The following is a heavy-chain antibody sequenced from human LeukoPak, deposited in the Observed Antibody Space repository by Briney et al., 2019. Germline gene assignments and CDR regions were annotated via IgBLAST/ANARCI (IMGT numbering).Heavy chain of an antibody. CDR2: IYYSGST. J-gene: IGHJ4*02. Sequence: SETLSLTCTVSGGSISSSSYYWGWIRQPPGKGLEWIGSIYYSGSTYYNPSLKSRVTISVDTSKNQFSLKLSSVTAADTAVYYCAALVTMIVVVIPKNDYWGQGTLVTVSS. V-gene: IGHV4-39*07. CDR3: AALVTMIVVVIPKNDY. D-gene: IGHD3-22*01. CDR1: GGSISSSSYY.